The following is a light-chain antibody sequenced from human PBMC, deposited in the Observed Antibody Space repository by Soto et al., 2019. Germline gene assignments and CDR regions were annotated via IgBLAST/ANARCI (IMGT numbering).Light chain of an antibody. CDR2: AAS. J-gene: IGKJ3*01. V-gene: IGKV1-39*01. Sequence: DVLLTQSPSSLSASVGDRVTITCRASHSISSYLNWYQQKPGKAPNLLIYAASSLQSGVPSRFSGSGSGTDFTLTISSLQPEDFAIYYCQQSYSTPGTFGPGTRVDIK. CDR3: QQSYSTPGT. CDR1: HSISSY.